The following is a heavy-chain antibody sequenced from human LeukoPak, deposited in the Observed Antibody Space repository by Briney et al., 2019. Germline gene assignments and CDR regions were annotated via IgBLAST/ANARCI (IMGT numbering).Heavy chain of an antibody. D-gene: IGHD5-12*01. J-gene: IGHJ4*02. V-gene: IGHV1-2*02. CDR1: GYTFTGYY. CDR3: ARVGYSGYDWIDY. CDR2: INPNSGGT. Sequence: ASVKVSCKASGYTFTGYYMHWVRQAPGQGLEWMGWINPNSGGTNYAQKFQGRVTMTRDTSISTAYMEPSRLRSDDTAVYYCARVGYSGYDWIDYWGQGTLVTVSS.